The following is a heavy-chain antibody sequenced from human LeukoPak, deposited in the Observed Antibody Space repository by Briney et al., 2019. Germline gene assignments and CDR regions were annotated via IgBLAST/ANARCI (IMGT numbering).Heavy chain of an antibody. Sequence: RAGGSLRLSCAASGFTFRNYGMSWVRQAPGKGLEWVSALSDSGTTTYYADSVKGRFTISRDNAKNTLHLQMNSLRAEDTAVYYCARGARGSGTASDYWGQGTLVTVSS. V-gene: IGHV3-23*01. CDR2: LSDSGTTT. CDR1: GFTFRNYG. J-gene: IGHJ4*02. D-gene: IGHD3-10*01. CDR3: ARGARGSGTASDY.